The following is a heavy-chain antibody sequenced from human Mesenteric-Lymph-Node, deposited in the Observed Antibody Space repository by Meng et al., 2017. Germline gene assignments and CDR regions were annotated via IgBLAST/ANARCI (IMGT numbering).Heavy chain of an antibody. D-gene: IGHD3-10*01. Sequence: SVKVSCKASGGTFSSYAISWVRQAPGQGLEWMGGIIPIFGTANYEQKFQGRVTITADESTSTAYMELSSLRSEDTAVYYCAREGGGMVNFDYWGQGTLVTVSS. CDR3: AREGGGMVNFDY. J-gene: IGHJ4*02. CDR2: IIPIFGTA. CDR1: GGTFSSYA. V-gene: IGHV1-69*13.